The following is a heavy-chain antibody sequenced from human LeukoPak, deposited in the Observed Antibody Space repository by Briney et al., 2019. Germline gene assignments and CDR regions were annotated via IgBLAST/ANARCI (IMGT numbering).Heavy chain of an antibody. J-gene: IGHJ6*03. V-gene: IGHV1-2*06. CDR3: ARVTVEMATITGYYYYMDV. CDR2: INPNSGGT. D-gene: IGHD5-24*01. Sequence: GASVKVSCKASGYTFTGYYMHWVRQAPGQGLEWMGRINPNSGGTNYAQKFQGRVTMTRGTSISTAYMELSRLRSDDTAVYYCARVTVEMATITGYYYYMDVWGKGTTVTVSS. CDR1: GYTFTGYY.